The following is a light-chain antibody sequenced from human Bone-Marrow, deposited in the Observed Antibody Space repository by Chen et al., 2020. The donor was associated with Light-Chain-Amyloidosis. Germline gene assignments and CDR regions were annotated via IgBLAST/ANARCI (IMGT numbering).Light chain of an antibody. CDR3: QVWDSSSDRPV. CDR1: NIGSTS. Sequence: SYVLTQPYSVSVAPGQTATIACGGNNIGSTSVPWYQQTPGQAPLLVVYDDSDRPSGIPERLSGSNSVNTATLTISRVEAGDAADYYCQVWDSSSDRPVFGGGTKLTVL. CDR2: DDS. V-gene: IGLV3-21*02. J-gene: IGLJ3*02.